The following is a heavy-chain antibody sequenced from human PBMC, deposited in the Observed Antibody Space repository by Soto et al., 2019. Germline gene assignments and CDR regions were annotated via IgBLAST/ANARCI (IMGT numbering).Heavy chain of an antibody. V-gene: IGHV3-23*01. D-gene: IGHD3-3*01. CDR2: ITGSGDNI. J-gene: IGHJ4*02. CDR1: GFTFSTYV. Sequence: EVQLLESGGGLVQPGGSLRLSCAASGFTFSTYVMSWVRQAPGPGLGWVSAITGSGDNIYYADSVKGWFTISRENSKNTLYLEMNSLRADDTAVYYCAKGSGASRPYYFHSWGQGTLVAVSS. CDR3: AKGSGASRPYYFHS.